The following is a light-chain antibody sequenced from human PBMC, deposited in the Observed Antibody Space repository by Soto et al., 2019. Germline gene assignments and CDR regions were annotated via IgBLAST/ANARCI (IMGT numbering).Light chain of an antibody. Sequence: EIVLTQSPATLSLSPGERATLSCRASQSVSSYLACYQQKPGQAPRLLIYDASNRATGIPARLSGSGSGTDFTLTISSLEPEDFAVYYCKQRSNWPEYTFGQGTKLEIK. CDR2: DAS. J-gene: IGKJ2*01. V-gene: IGKV3-11*01. CDR1: QSVSSY. CDR3: KQRSNWPEYT.